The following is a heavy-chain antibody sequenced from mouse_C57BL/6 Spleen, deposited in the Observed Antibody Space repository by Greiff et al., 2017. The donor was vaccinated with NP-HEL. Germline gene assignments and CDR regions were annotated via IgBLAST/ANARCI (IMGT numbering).Heavy chain of an antibody. CDR3: ARGGYYSNYAFAY. CDR2: IYPGDGDT. J-gene: IGHJ3*01. CDR1: GYAFSSYW. V-gene: IGHV1-80*01. D-gene: IGHD2-5*01. Sequence: QVQLQQSGAELVKPGASVKISCKASGYAFSSYWMHWVKQRPGRGLEWIGQIYPGDGDTNYNGKFKGKATLTADKSSSTAYMQLSSLTSEDSAVYFCARGGYYSNYAFAYWGQGTLVTVSA.